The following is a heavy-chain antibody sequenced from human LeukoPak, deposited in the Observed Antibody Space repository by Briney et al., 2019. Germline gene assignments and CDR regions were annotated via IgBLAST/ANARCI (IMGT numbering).Heavy chain of an antibody. CDR1: GYTFTSYD. Sequence: SVKVSCKASGYTFTSYDINWVRQATGQGLEWMGWMNPNSGNTGYAQKFQGRVTMTRNTSISTAYMELSSLGSEDTAVYYCARVEETYYYDSSGYYNRMFDYWGQGTLVTVSS. J-gene: IGHJ4*02. CDR2: MNPNSGNT. CDR3: ARVEETYYYDSSGYYNRMFDY. V-gene: IGHV1-8*01. D-gene: IGHD3-22*01.